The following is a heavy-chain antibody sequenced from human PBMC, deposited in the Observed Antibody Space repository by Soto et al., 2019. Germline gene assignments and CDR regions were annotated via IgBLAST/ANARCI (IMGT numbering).Heavy chain of an antibody. D-gene: IGHD2-2*01. Sequence: QVHLEQSGAEVKKPGSSVKVSCKAAGGTFSTYTLIWVQQAPGQGLEWMGRIIPMLTVTNSAQKFQGRVTLTADKSTSTAFTELTSLTSDDTAVYYCSIGSWSAETFDVWGQGTMVTVSS. CDR2: IIPMLTVT. CDR3: SIGSWSAETFDV. V-gene: IGHV1-69*02. J-gene: IGHJ3*01. CDR1: GGTFSTYT.